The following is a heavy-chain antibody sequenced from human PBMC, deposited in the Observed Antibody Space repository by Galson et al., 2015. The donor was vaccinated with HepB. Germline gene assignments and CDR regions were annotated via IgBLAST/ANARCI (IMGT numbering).Heavy chain of an antibody. Sequence: SLRLSCAASGFTFSSDAMSWVRQAPGKGLEWVSAISGSGGSTYYADSVKGRFTISRDNSKNTLYLQMNSLRAEDTAVYYCAKLNPYYYDSSGYYPVPAYYFDYWGQGTLVTVSS. CDR2: ISGSGGST. J-gene: IGHJ4*02. CDR3: AKLNPYYYDSSGYYPVPAYYFDY. D-gene: IGHD3-22*01. V-gene: IGHV3-23*01. CDR1: GFTFSSDA.